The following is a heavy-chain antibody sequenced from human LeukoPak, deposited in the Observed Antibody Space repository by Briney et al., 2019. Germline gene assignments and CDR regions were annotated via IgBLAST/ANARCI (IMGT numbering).Heavy chain of an antibody. CDR2: IYHSGNT. CDR3: ARDTRYYYDSSGYFYLGFDY. CDR1: GYSISSGHY. D-gene: IGHD3-22*01. Sequence: SETLSLTCAVSGYSISSGHYWAWVRQPPGKGLEWIGSIYHSGNTYYNAPLKSRVSISVDTSKNQFSLKLTSMTAADTAIYYCARDTRYYYDSSGYFYLGFDYWGQGTLVTVSS. V-gene: IGHV4-38-2*02. J-gene: IGHJ4*02.